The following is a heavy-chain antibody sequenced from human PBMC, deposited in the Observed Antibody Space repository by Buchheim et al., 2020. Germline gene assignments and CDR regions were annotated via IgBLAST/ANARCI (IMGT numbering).Heavy chain of an antibody. CDR2: MNPNSGYT. D-gene: IGHD2-2*01. CDR1: GYSFASYD. J-gene: IGHJ4*02. Sequence: QVQLVQSGAEVKKPGASVKVSCKASGYSFASYDINWVRQAPGQGLEWMGWMNPNSGYTGYAQKFQARVSMTRNTSISTAYMELSSLRSEDTAVYYCARCGDSSTSCYHDYWGQGTL. CDR3: ARCGDSSTSCYHDY. V-gene: IGHV1-8*01.